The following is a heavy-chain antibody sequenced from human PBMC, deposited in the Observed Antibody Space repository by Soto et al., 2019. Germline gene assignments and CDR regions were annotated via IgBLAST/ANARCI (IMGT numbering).Heavy chain of an antibody. V-gene: IGHV1-18*04. J-gene: IGHJ6*02. CDR3: ARDGYYDNSGYTTAYYYYGMDV. D-gene: IGHD3-22*01. Sequence: ASVKVSCKASGYTFTSYGISWVRQAPGQGLEWMGWISAYNGNTNYAQKLQGRVTMTTDTSTSTAYMELRSLRSDDTAVYYCARDGYYDNSGYTTAYYYYGMDVWGQGTTVTVSS. CDR2: ISAYNGNT. CDR1: GYTFTSYG.